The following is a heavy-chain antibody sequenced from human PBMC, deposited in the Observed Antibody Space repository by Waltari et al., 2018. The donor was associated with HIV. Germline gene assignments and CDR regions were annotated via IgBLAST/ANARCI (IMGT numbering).Heavy chain of an antibody. CDR2: INSDGSST. J-gene: IGHJ3*01. D-gene: IGHD2-8*01. CDR3: TRGNGHAFDL. V-gene: IGHV3-74*01. CDR1: GFTVSSYW. Sequence: EVQLVESGGGSVQPGGSLRLSCAASGFTVSSYWMFWVRQVPGKGLVWVSRINSDGSSTTYADSVEGRFTISRDNAKNTLYLQMNSLRAEDTAMYYCTRGNGHAFDLWGQGTMVTVSS.